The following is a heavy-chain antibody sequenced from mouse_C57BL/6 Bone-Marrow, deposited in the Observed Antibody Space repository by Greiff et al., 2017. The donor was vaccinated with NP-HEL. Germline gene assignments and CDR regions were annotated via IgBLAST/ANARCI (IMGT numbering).Heavy chain of an antibody. CDR3: AREGDRNY. CDR2: IDPSDSYT. Sequence: QVQLQQPGAELVRPGTSVKLSCKASGYTFTSYWMHWVKQRPGQGLEWIGVIDPSDSYTNSNQKFKGKATLTVDTSSSTAYMQLSSLTSEDSAVYYCAREGDRNYWGQGTTLTVSS. J-gene: IGHJ2*01. V-gene: IGHV1-59*01. D-gene: IGHD3-3*01. CDR1: GYTFTSYW.